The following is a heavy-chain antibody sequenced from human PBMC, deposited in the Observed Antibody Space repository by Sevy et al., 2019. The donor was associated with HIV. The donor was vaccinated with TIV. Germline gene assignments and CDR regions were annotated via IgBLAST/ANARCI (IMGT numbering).Heavy chain of an antibody. CDR1: GGSISSGVYS. V-gene: IGHV4-30-2*01. Sequence: SETLSLACAVSGGSISSGVYSWNWIRQPPGKGLEWIGYMFHTGNTFYNPSLKSRVTVSLDKSENQFSLRLSSVTAADTAVYYCARDGGTLTTPGSFDIWGQGTMVTVS. J-gene: IGHJ3*02. CDR3: ARDGGTLTTPGSFDI. D-gene: IGHD3-16*01. CDR2: MFHTGNT.